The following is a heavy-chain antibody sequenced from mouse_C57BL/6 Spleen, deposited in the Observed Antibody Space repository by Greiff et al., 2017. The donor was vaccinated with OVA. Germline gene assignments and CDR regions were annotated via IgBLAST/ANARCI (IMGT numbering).Heavy chain of an antibody. CDR1: GYTFTDYY. J-gene: IGHJ4*01. V-gene: IGHV1-26*01. CDR2: INPNNGGT. CDR3: ARKFGSSYVATGYAMDH. D-gene: IGHD1-1*01. Sequence: EVQLQQSGPELVKPGASVKISCKASGYTFTDYYMNWVKQSHGKSLEWIGDINPNNGGTSYNQKFKGKATLTVDKSSSTAYMELRSLTSEDSAVYYWARKFGSSYVATGYAMDHWGQGTSGTGSS.